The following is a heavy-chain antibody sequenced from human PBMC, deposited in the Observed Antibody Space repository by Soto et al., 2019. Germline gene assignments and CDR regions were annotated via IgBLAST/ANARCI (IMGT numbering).Heavy chain of an antibody. CDR2: ISYDGSNK. V-gene: IGHV3-30-3*01. CDR3: ARALFADDAFDI. J-gene: IGHJ3*02. Sequence: QVQLVESGGGVVRPGRSLRLSCAASGFTFSSYAMHWVRQAPGKGLEWVAVISYDGSNKYYADSVKGRFTISRDNSKNTLYLQMNSLRAEDTAVYYCARALFADDAFDIWGQGTMVTVSS. D-gene: IGHD2-21*01. CDR1: GFTFSSYA.